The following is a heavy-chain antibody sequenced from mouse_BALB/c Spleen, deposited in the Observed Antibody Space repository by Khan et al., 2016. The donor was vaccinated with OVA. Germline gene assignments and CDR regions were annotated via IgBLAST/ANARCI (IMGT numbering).Heavy chain of an antibody. CDR3: ASSNGNYWFAY. Sequence: QIQLVQPGPELKKPGETVKISCKVSGYTLTNFGMNWGKQATGKRLKWMGWINNYTGEPTYAEVFKGRIAFSFETSASTAYLLINNLKNEDTATYVCASSNGNYWFAYWGQGTLVNVSA. D-gene: IGHD2-1*01. J-gene: IGHJ3*01. V-gene: IGHV9-3-1*01. CDR1: GYTLTNFG. CDR2: INNYTGEP.